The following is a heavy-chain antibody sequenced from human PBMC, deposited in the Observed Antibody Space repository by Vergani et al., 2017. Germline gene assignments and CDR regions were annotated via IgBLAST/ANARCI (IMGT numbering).Heavy chain of an antibody. CDR3: ARLGDGSIWTRYYYYGMDV. CDR1: GYSFTSYW. J-gene: IGHJ6*02. V-gene: IGHV5-51*01. Sequence: EVHLVQSGAEVKKPGESLKISCQGSGYSFTSYWIGWVRQMPGKGLEWMGVIYPGDSDTRYSPSFQGQVTISADKSISTAYLQWSSLKASDTAMYYCARLGDGSIWTRYYYYGMDVWGQGTTVTVSS. CDR2: IYPGDSDT. D-gene: IGHD3/OR15-3a*01.